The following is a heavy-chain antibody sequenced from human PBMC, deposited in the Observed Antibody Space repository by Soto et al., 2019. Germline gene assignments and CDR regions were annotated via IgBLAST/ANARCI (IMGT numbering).Heavy chain of an antibody. V-gene: IGHV3-30*09. CDR3: AKARHSTSWYGVEADF. Sequence: QVQLVESGGGVVQPGRSLRLSCPASGFFFSAYAMHWVRQAPGTGLERVAVISYGGDNKYYADSVRGRFAISRDNLKNTLYLQMNSLNPEDTAVYHCAKARHSTSWYGVEADFWGQGTLVTVSS. J-gene: IGHJ4*02. CDR2: ISYGGDNK. D-gene: IGHD6-13*01. CDR1: GFFFSAYA.